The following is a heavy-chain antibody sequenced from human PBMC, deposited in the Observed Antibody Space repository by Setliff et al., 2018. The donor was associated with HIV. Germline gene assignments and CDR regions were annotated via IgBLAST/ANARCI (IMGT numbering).Heavy chain of an antibody. CDR2: INPTGGST. CDR3: ARSSPLYSRSFDAFDI. CDR1: GYTFSNYD. V-gene: IGHV1-46*01. D-gene: IGHD6-6*01. Sequence: ASVKVSCKPSGYTFSNYDINWVRQAAGQGLEWMGIINPTGGSTYYAQKFQGRVTLTRDASTSTVYVELSSLRSEDTAVYYCARSSPLYSRSFDAFDIWGQGTMVTVSS. J-gene: IGHJ3*02.